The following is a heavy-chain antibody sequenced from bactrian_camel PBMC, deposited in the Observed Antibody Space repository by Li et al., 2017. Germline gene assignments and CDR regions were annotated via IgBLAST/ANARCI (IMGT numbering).Heavy chain of an antibody. J-gene: IGHJ4*01. CDR2: ILGGNS. V-gene: IGHV3S53*01. CDR3: EADLQWCRSGYFDPYGH. CDR1: EYTYS. D-gene: IGHD2*01. Sequence: HVQLVESGGGSVQPGGSLRLSCSASEYTYSVGWFRQAPGKEREGVARILGGNSYYVNSVKGRFTTSQDDAQRTIYLQMNRLEVEDSAIYVCEADLQWCRSGYFDPYGHWGQGTQVTVS.